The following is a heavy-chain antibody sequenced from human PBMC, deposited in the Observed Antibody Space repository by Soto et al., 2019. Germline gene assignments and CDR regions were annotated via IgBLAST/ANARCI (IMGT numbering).Heavy chain of an antibody. CDR2: IDPSDSYT. CDR3: ARSARYSSSWYLDDY. V-gene: IGHV5-10-1*03. CDR1: GYSFTSYW. J-gene: IGHJ4*02. D-gene: IGHD6-13*01. Sequence: EVQLVQSGAEVKKPGESLRISCKGSGYSFTSYWISWVRQMPGKGLEWMGRIDPSDSYTNYSPSFQGHVTISADKSISTAYLQWSSLKASDTDMYYCARSARYSSSWYLDDYWGQGTLVTVSS.